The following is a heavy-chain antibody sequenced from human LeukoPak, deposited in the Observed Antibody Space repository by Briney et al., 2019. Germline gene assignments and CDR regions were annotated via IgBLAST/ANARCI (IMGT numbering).Heavy chain of an antibody. CDR3: ARDYYDSSGYYRFDY. V-gene: IGHV3-21*01. J-gene: IGHJ4*02. CDR2: ISSSSSYI. CDR1: GFTFSSYS. Sequence: PGGSLRLSCAASGFTFSSYSMNWVRQAPGRGLEWVSSISSSSSYIYYADSVKGRFTISRDNAKNSLYLQMNSLRAEDTAVYYCARDYYDSSGYYRFDYWGQGTLVTVSS. D-gene: IGHD3-22*01.